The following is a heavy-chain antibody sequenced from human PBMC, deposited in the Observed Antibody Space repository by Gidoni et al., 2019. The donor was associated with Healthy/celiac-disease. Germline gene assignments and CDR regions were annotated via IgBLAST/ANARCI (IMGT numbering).Heavy chain of an antibody. CDR3: ARGGVTTTVAFDI. CDR1: GFTFSSYG. Sequence: QVQLVESGGGVVQPGRSLRLSCAASGFTFSSYGMHWFRQASGKGLEWVAVIWYDGSNKYYADSVKGRFTISRDNSKNTLYLQMNSLRAEDTAVYYCARGGVTTTVAFDIWGQGTMVTVSS. J-gene: IGHJ3*02. CDR2: IWYDGSNK. V-gene: IGHV3-33*01. D-gene: IGHD3-22*01.